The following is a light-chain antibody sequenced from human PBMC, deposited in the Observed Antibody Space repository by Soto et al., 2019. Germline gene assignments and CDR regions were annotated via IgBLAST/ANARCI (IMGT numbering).Light chain of an antibody. CDR3: QSYDLSLPNYV. CDR2: GDN. CDR1: TSNIGAPYD. Sequence: QSVLTQPPSVSGAPGQRVSISCTGSTSNIGAPYDVHWYQHLPGAAPKLLIYGDNNRPSGVPDRFSGSKSGTSASLAITSLQAEDEADYYCQSYDLSLPNYVFGTGTKLTVL. J-gene: IGLJ1*01. V-gene: IGLV1-40*01.